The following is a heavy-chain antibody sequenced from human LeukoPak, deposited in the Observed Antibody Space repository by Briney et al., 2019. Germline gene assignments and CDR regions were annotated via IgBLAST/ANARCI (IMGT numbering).Heavy chain of an antibody. Sequence: SQTLSLTCTVSGGSISSGGYYWSWIRQHPGKGLEWIGYIYYSGSTYSNPSLKSRVTLSVDTSKNQFSLKLSSVTAADTAVYYCARDIGGYLTEAANHYGMDVWGQGTTVTVSS. CDR1: GGSISSGGYY. CDR2: IYYSGST. V-gene: IGHV4-31*03. J-gene: IGHJ6*02. CDR3: ARDIGGYLTEAANHYGMDV. D-gene: IGHD1-26*01.